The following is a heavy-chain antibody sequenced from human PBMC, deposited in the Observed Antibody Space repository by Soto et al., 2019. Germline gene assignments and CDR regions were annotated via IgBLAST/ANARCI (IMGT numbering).Heavy chain of an antibody. Sequence: EVQLLESGGGLVQPGGSLRLSCAASGFTFSSYAMSWVRQAPGKGLEWVSAISGSGGSTYYADSVKGRFTISRDNSKNTLYLQMNSLRAEDTAVYYCAKASDTAMVRGVSYYFDYWGQGTLVTVSS. CDR3: AKASDTAMVRGVSYYFDY. D-gene: IGHD5-18*01. V-gene: IGHV3-23*01. J-gene: IGHJ4*02. CDR2: ISGSGGST. CDR1: GFTFSSYA.